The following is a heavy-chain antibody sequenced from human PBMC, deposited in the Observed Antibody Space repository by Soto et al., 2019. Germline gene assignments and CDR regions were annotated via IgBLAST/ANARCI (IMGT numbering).Heavy chain of an antibody. Sequence: QVQLVESGGGVVQHGRSLRLSCAASGFTFSNYAMHWVRQSPGKGLEWVSVIWKDGSNEYYADSVKGRFTISRDNSKNTVYLQMSSLRDEDTAVYYCARNSNGVDVWGQGTTVTVSS. CDR2: IWKDGSNE. CDR3: ARNSNGVDV. CDR1: GFTFSNYA. J-gene: IGHJ6*02. V-gene: IGHV3-33*01.